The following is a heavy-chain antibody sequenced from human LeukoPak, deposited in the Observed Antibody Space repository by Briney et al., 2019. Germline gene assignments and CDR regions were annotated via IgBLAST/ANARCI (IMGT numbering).Heavy chain of an antibody. CDR3: ARDDFVVVTAINDY. J-gene: IGHJ4*02. CDR2: ISAYNGNT. Sequence: GASVKVSCKAPGYTFTSFGISWVRQAPGQGLEWMGWISAYNGNTNYAQKLQGRVTMTTDTSTTTAYMELRSLTSDDTAVYYCARDDFVVVTAINDYWGQGTLVTVSS. D-gene: IGHD2-21*02. CDR1: GYTFTSFG. V-gene: IGHV1-18*01.